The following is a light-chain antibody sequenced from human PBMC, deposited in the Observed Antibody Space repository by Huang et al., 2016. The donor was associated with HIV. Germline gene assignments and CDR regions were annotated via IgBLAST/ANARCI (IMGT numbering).Light chain of an antibody. CDR1: QSVSSN. CDR2: GAS. CDR3: QQYNNWPPEET. V-gene: IGKV3-15*01. Sequence: EIVMTQSPATLSVSPGERATLSCRDSQSVSSNLAGYQQKPGQAPRLLIYGASTRATGIPGRFSGSGAGTEFTLTISNLQSEDFALYYCQQYNNWPPEETFGPGTKVDIK. J-gene: IGKJ3*01.